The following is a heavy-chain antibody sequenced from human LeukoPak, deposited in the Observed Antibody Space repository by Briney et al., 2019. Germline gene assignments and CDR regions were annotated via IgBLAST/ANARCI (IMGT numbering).Heavy chain of an antibody. CDR1: GFTFTSYG. CDR3: ATHPSKWLTHLDY. CDR2: IRYDGTNK. J-gene: IGHJ4*02. Sequence: GGSLRLSCAASGFTFTSYGMHWVRQAPGKGLEWVAFIRYDGTNKYYADSVKGRFTISRDNSKNTLYLQMNSLRAEDTAVYYCATHPSKWLTHLDYWGQGTLVTVSS. D-gene: IGHD6-19*01. V-gene: IGHV3-30*02.